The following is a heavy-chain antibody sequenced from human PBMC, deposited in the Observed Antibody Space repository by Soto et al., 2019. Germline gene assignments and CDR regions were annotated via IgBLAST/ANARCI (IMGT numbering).Heavy chain of an antibody. CDR1: GYSFSNYG. D-gene: IGHD7-27*01. CDR3: AREGLGIYYYNGMDV. Sequence: QVQLVQSGTEVKKPGASVKVSCKASGYSFSNYGFSWVRQAPGQGLEWMGWISAYNGNTNYAQKLQGRVTMSTDTSXCTAYMELRSLRSDDTAVYYCAREGLGIYYYNGMDVWGQGTTVSVSS. J-gene: IGHJ6*02. V-gene: IGHV1-18*01. CDR2: ISAYNGNT.